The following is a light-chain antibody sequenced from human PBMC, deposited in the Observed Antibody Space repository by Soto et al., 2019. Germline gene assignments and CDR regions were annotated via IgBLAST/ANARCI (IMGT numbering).Light chain of an antibody. CDR1: SNDVGGYNY. V-gene: IGLV2-14*01. Sequence: QSALTQPASVSGSPGQSITISCTGSSNDVGGYNYVSWYQQHPGKAPKLMMYEVSNRPSGVSDRFSGSKSGNTASLFISGLLAEDEADYYCCSFTSRTTLLFGGGTKLTVL. CDR2: EVS. CDR3: CSFTSRTTLL. J-gene: IGLJ2*01.